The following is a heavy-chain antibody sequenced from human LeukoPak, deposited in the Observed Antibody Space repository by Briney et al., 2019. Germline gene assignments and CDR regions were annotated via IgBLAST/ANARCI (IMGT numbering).Heavy chain of an antibody. CDR1: GFTFSSYG. Sequence: GGSLRLSCAASGFTFSSYGMHWVRQAPGKGLEWVAVISYDGSNKYYADSVKGRFTISRDNSKNTLYMQMNSLRAEDTAIYYCAKGPLIEVAGTTWDYWGQGTLVTVSS. CDR2: ISYDGSNK. CDR3: AKGPLIEVAGTTWDY. V-gene: IGHV3-30*18. J-gene: IGHJ4*02. D-gene: IGHD6-19*01.